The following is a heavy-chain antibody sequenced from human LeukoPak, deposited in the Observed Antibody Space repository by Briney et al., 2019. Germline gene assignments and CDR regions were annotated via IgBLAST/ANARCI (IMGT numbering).Heavy chain of an antibody. CDR3: ASISTTSPEYYFDY. CDR1: GGTFSSYA. Sequence: GASVKVSYKAPGGTFSSYAISWVRQAPGQGLEWMGGIIPIFGTANYAQKFQGRVTITTDESTSTAYMELSSLKSEDTAVYYCASISTTSPEYYFDYWGQGTLVTVSS. CDR2: IIPIFGTA. V-gene: IGHV1-69*05. J-gene: IGHJ4*02. D-gene: IGHD3-3*02.